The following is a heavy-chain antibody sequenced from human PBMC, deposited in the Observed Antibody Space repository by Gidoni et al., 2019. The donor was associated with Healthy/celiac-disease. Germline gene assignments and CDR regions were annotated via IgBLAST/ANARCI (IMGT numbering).Heavy chain of an antibody. V-gene: IGHV1-69*06. D-gene: IGHD3-3*01. Sequence: HGLEWMGGIIPIFGTATYAQKFQGRVTITADKSTSTAYMELSSLRSEDTAVYYCASRTAEFLEWFPPIYAYYGMDVWGQGTTVTVSS. J-gene: IGHJ6*02. CDR2: IIPIFGTA. CDR3: ASRTAEFLEWFPPIYAYYGMDV.